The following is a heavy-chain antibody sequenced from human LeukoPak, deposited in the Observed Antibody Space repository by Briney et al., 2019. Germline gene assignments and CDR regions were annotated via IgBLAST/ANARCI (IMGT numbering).Heavy chain of an antibody. CDR1: GGSIRSSYYY. V-gene: IGHV4-39*07. Sequence: PSETLSLTCTVSGGSIRSSYYYWGWIRQPPGKGLEWIGSIYDSGSTYYNPSLKSRVTISVDTSKNQISLKLSSVTAADTAVYYCAGSRHTAMAEYNWFDPLGPRKPGHRLL. J-gene: IGHJ5*01. CDR3: AGSRHTAMAEYNWFDP. D-gene: IGHD5-18*01. CDR2: IYDSGST.